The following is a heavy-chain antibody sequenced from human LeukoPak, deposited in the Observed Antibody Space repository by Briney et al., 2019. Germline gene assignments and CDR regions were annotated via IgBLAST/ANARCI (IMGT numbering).Heavy chain of an antibody. V-gene: IGHV4-59*01. D-gene: IGHD1-26*01. CDR2: IYYSGST. J-gene: IGHJ4*02. CDR1: GGSISNYY. Sequence: SETLSLTCTVSGGSISNYYWSWIRQPPGKGLEWIGYIYYSGSTNYNPSLKSRVTIPVDTSKNQFSLKLSSVTAADTATYFCSRESGPFCPFGYWGQGTLVIVSS. CDR3: SRESGPFCPFGY.